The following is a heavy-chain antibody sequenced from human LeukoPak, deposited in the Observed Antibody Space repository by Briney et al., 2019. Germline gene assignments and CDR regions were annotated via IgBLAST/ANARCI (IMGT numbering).Heavy chain of an antibody. D-gene: IGHD5-18*01. V-gene: IGHV4-39*01. CDR3: VSPRGFSYGYFDY. J-gene: IGHJ4*02. Sequence: KPSETLSRTCTVSGGSISSSSAYWGWIRQPPGKGLEWIGSIYYSKNTYYNPSLKSRVTISADTSKNQFSLTLGSVSATDTTVYYCVSPRGFSYGYFDYWGQGTLVTVSS. CDR1: GGSISSSSAY. CDR2: IYYSKNT.